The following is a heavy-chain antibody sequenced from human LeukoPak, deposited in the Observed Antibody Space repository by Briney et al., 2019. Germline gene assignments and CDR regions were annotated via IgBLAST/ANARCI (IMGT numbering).Heavy chain of an antibody. J-gene: IGHJ4*02. Sequence: ASVKVSCKASGYTFTGYYMHWVRQAPGQGLEWMGWINPNSGGTNYAQKFQGRVTMTRDTSISTAYMELSSLRSEDTAVYYCARISGDSSGYSFDYWGQGTLVTVSS. V-gene: IGHV1-2*02. CDR2: INPNSGGT. CDR3: ARISGDSSGYSFDY. CDR1: GYTFTGYY. D-gene: IGHD3-22*01.